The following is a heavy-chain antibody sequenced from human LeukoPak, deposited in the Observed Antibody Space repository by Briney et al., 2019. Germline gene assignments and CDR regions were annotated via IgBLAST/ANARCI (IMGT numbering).Heavy chain of an antibody. J-gene: IGHJ4*02. CDR3: ARGSRRRGIAAAGTPYYFDY. Sequence: GASVKVSCKASGYTFTSYGISWVRQAPGQGLEWMGWISAYNGNTNYAQKFQGRVTITRNTSISTAYMELSSLRSEDTAVYYCARGSRRRGIAAAGTPYYFDYWGQGTLVTVSS. CDR2: ISAYNGNT. CDR1: GYTFTSYG. D-gene: IGHD6-13*01. V-gene: IGHV1-18*01.